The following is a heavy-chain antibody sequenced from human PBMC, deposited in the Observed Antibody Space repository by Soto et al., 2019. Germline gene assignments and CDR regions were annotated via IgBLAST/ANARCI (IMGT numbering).Heavy chain of an antibody. Sequence: QLQLVESGGGVVQPGTSLRLSCAASGFTFSTDAMHWVRQAPGKGLEWVAVISHDGTNEDYVDSVRGRFTLSRDNSKNTVYLQMSNLSAEDTAMYYCARTYECRATTCYRACDSWGPGTMVTVS. CDR2: ISHDGTNE. CDR1: GFTFSTDA. CDR3: ARTYECRATTCYRACDS. D-gene: IGHD1-26*01. J-gene: IGHJ3*02. V-gene: IGHV3-30*14.